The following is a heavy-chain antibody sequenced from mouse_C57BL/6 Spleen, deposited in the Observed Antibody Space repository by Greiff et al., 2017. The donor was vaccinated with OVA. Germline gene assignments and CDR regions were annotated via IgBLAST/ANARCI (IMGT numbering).Heavy chain of an antibody. D-gene: IGHD3-3*01. J-gene: IGHJ4*01. CDR1: GFTFSDYY. CDR2: ISNGGGST. Sequence: EVQVVESGGGLVQPGGSLKLSCAASGFTFSDYYMYWVRQTPEKRLEWVAYISNGGGSTYYPDTVKGRFTISRDNAKNTLYLQMSRLKSEDTAMYYCARGAGDYWGQGTSVTVSS. CDR3: ARGAGDY. V-gene: IGHV5-12*01.